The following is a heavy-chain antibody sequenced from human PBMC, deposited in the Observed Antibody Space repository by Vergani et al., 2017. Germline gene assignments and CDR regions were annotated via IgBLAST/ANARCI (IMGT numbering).Heavy chain of an antibody. CDR1: GGSISSGGYY. Sequence: QVQLQESGPGLVKPSGTLSLTCTVSGGSISSGGYYWSWIRQHPGKGLEWIGYIYYSGSTYYNPSIKSRVTISVDTSKNQFSLKLSSVTAADPAVYYCARDGCGGDCGFDLWGRGTLVTVSS. V-gene: IGHV4-31*03. J-gene: IGHJ2*01. D-gene: IGHD2-21*02. CDR2: IYYSGST. CDR3: ARDGCGGDCGFDL.